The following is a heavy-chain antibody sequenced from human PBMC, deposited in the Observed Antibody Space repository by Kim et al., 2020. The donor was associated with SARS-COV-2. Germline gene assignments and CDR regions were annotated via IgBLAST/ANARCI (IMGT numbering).Heavy chain of an antibody. D-gene: IGHD1-20*01. CDR2: ISYDGSNK. Sequence: GGSLRLSCAASGFTFSSYGMHWVRQAPGKGLEWVAVISYDGSNKYYADSVKGRFNISRDNSKKTLYLQMNSLRAKETAVLYCAKDISYYYNYMDVWGKGNMFTVSS. CDR3: AKDISYYYNYMDV. CDR1: GFTFSSYG. J-gene: IGHJ6*03. V-gene: IGHV3-30*18.